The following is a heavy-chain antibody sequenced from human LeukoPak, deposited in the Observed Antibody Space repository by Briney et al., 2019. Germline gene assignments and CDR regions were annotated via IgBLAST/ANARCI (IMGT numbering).Heavy chain of an antibody. V-gene: IGHV4-59*01. D-gene: IGHD3-10*01. CDR3: AIALGVYYGSGSYAFDI. CDR2: IYYSGST. Sequence: SETLSLTCTVSGGSLSSYYWSWIRQPPGKGLEWIGYIYYSGSTNYNPSLKSRVTISVDTSKNQFSLKLSSVTAADTAVYYCAIALGVYYGSGSYAFDIWGQGTMVTVSS. J-gene: IGHJ3*02. CDR1: GGSLSSYY.